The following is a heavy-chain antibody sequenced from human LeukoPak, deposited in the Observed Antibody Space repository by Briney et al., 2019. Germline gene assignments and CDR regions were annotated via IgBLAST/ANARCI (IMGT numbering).Heavy chain of an antibody. V-gene: IGHV3-21*01. CDR1: GFTFSSYS. J-gene: IGHJ5*02. CDR3: ARDKAVVVPAAMDGWFDP. CDR2: ISSSSSYI. Sequence: PGGSLRLSWAASGFTFSSYSMNWVRQAPGKGLEWVSSISSSSSYIYYADSVKGRFTISRDNAKNSLYLQMNSLRAEDTAVYYCARDKAVVVPAAMDGWFDPWGQGTLVTVSS. D-gene: IGHD2-2*01.